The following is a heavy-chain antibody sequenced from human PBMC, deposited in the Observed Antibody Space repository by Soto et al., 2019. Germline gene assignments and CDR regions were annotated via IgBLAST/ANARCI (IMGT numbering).Heavy chain of an antibody. CDR1: GFTISSYA. J-gene: IGHJ4*02. CDR2: ISGGDGST. D-gene: IGHD3-16*01. V-gene: IGHV3-23*01. CDR3: SKGWGDY. Sequence: EVLLLESGGGLVQPGGSLRLSCAASGFTISSYAMSWVRQAPGKGLEWVSGISGGDGSTYYVDSLKGRFTISRDNSKNTLYLQMNSLRVEDTAVYYCSKGWGDYWGQGTLVPVSS.